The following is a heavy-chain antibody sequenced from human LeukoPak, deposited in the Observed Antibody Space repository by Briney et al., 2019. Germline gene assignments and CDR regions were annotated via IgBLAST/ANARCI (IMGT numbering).Heavy chain of an antibody. V-gene: IGHV1-69*01. CDR1: GGTFSSYA. D-gene: IGHD6-6*01. J-gene: IGHJ3*02. Sequence: ASVKVSCKASGGTFSSYAISWVRQAPGQGLEWMGGIIPIFGTANYAQKFQGRVTITADESTSTAYMELSSLRSEDTAVYYCARVSSPHDAFDIWGQGTMVTVSS. CDR2: IIPIFGTA. CDR3: ARVSSPHDAFDI.